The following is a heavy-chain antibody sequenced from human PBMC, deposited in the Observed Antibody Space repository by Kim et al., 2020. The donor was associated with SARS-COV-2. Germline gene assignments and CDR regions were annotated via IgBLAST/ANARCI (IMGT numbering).Heavy chain of an antibody. CDR1: GFTFSSYA. Sequence: GGSLRLSCAASGFTFSSYAMHWVRQAPGKGLEWVAVISYDGSNKYYADSVKGRFTISRDNSKNTLYLQMNSLRAEDTAVYYCARDADELGGGFFDYWGQGTLVTVSS. CDR2: ISYDGSNK. J-gene: IGHJ4*02. CDR3: ARDADELGGGFFDY. D-gene: IGHD3-16*01. V-gene: IGHV3-30*04.